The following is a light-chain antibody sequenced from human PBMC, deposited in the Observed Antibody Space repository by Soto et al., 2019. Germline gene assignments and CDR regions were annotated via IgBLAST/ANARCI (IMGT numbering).Light chain of an antibody. V-gene: IGKV1-9*01. Sequence: DIQLTQSPSSLSASVGDRVTITCRVSQGISSYLAWYQQKPGKAPKLLIYAASTLQSGVPSRFSGSGSGTDFTLTISCLQSEDFATYYCQQYYSYPLTFGGGTKVDIK. CDR1: QGISSY. J-gene: IGKJ4*01. CDR3: QQYYSYPLT. CDR2: AAS.